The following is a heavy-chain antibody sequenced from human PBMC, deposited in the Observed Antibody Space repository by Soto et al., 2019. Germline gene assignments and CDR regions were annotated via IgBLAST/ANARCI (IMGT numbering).Heavy chain of an antibody. CDR1: GYRFASYW. J-gene: IGHJ4*02. D-gene: IGHD6-13*01. CDR2: IYPGDSDT. Sequence: GESLKISCAGSGYRFASYWIGWVRQMPGKGLEWMGIIYPGDSDTRYSPSFQGQVTISADKSISAAYLQWSSLKASDTAMYYCAIYSTRVDSWGQGTLVTSPQ. CDR3: AIYSTRVDS. V-gene: IGHV5-51*01.